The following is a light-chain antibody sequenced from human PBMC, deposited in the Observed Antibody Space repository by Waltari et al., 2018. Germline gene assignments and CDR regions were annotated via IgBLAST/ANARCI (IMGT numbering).Light chain of an antibody. V-gene: IGKV3-20*01. J-gene: IGKJ1*01. Sequence: EIVLTQTPVTLSLSPGDRSPLSCRASQSVTRPLAWYQQKPGQAPRLLIYGASSRATGIPDRFSGSGSGTDFSLTISRLEPEDFAVYYCQHYLRLPATFGQGTKVEIK. CDR3: QHYLRLPAT. CDR2: GAS. CDR1: QSVTRP.